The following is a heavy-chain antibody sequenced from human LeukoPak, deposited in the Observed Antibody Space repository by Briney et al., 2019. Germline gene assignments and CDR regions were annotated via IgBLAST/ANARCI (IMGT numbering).Heavy chain of an antibody. CDR2: ISGSGSNT. CDR1: GFTFSKYA. CDR3: AKDKGFGELLSGDH. Sequence: GGSLRLSCAASGFTFSKYAMNWVRQAPGKGLEWVSGISGSGSNTNYADSVKGRFTISRDNPKNTLYLQMNSLRAEDTAVYYCAKDKGFGELLSGDHWGQGTLVTVSS. D-gene: IGHD3-10*01. J-gene: IGHJ4*02. V-gene: IGHV3-23*01.